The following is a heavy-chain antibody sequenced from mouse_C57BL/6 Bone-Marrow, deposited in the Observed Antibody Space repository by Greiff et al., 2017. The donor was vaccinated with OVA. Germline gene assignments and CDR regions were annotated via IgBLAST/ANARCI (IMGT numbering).Heavy chain of an antibody. CDR2: INPSTGGT. CDR3: ARLACNY. CDR1: GYSFTGYY. Sequence: EVQLQQSGPELVKPGASVKISCKASGYSFTGYYMNWVKQSPEKSLEWIGEINPSTGGTTYNQKFKAKATLTVDKSSSTAYMQLKSLTSEDSAVYYCARLACNYWGQGTTLTVSS. J-gene: IGHJ2*01. V-gene: IGHV1-42*01.